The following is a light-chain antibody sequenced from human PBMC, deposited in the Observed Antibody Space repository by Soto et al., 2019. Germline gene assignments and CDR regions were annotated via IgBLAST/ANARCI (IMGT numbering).Light chain of an antibody. CDR3: QQYGISHQTT. V-gene: IGKV3-20*01. Sequence: EIVLTQCPGTLSLSPGERATLSCRASQSLSSNHLGWYLPWYQQNPVQTPRLLIYGTSSRATDIPDRFSGSASGTDFALTSTRLEPEIFAVYYDQQYGISHQTTFGQGTGLEIK. CDR2: GTS. CDR1: QSLSSNH. J-gene: IGKJ5*01.